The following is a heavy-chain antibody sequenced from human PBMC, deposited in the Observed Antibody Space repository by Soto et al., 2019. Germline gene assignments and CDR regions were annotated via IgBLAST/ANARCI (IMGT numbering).Heavy chain of an antibody. D-gene: IGHD3-22*01. CDR3: ARGGFTYYYDSSGSQDAFDI. CDR1: GFTFSSYS. V-gene: IGHV3-21*01. CDR2: ISSSSSYI. J-gene: IGHJ3*02. Sequence: EVQLVESGGGLVKPGGSLRLSCAASGFTFSSYSMNWVRQAPGKGLEWVSSISSSSSYIYYADSVKGRFTISRDNAKNSLYLQMNSLRAEDTAVYYCARGGFTYYYDSSGSQDAFDIWGQGTMVTVSS.